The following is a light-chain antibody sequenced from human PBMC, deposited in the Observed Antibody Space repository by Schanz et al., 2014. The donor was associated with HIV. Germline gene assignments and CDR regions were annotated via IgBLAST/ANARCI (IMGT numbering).Light chain of an antibody. V-gene: IGLV1-40*01. CDR3: QSYDSSLTTWV. CDR1: SSNVGAGFD. CDR2: TND. Sequence: QSVLTQPPSVSGAPGQRVTIPCSGSSSNVGAGFDVHWYQQALGKAPTLLIYTNDNRPSGVPDRYSGSKSGTSASLAITGLQSGDEADYYCQSYDSSLTTWVFGGGTKLTV. J-gene: IGLJ3*02.